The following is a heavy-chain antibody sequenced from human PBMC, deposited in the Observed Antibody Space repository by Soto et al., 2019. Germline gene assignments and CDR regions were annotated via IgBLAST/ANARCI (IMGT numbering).Heavy chain of an antibody. CDR3: TRDQSVRFLEWLLPVDY. CDR1: GFTFGDYA. Sequence: GGSLRLSCTASGFTFGDYAMSWFRQAPGKGLEWVGFIRSKAYGGTTEYAASVKGRFTISRDDSKSIAYLQMNSLKTEDTAVYYCTRDQSVRFLEWLLPVDYWGQGTLVTVSS. CDR2: IRSKAYGGTT. J-gene: IGHJ4*02. D-gene: IGHD3-3*01. V-gene: IGHV3-49*03.